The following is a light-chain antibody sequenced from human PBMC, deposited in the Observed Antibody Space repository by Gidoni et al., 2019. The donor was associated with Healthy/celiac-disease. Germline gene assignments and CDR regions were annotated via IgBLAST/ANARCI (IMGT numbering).Light chain of an antibody. V-gene: IGKV3-20*01. CDR3: QQYGSSPMYT. CDR2: GAS. J-gene: IGKJ2*01. Sequence: ESVLTQSPGTLSLSPGERATLSCSASQSVSSSYLAWYQQKPGHAPRLLIYGASSRATGIPDRFSGSVSGTDFTLTLSRLAPEDFAVYYCQQYGSSPMYTFGQGTKLEIK. CDR1: QSVSSSY.